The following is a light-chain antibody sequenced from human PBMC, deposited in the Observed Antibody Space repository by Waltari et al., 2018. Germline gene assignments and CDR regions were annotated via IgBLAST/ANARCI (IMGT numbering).Light chain of an antibody. V-gene: IGKV4-1*01. Sequence: DIVMTQSPDSLAVSLGERATINCKSSQSVLYSSNNKNYFAWYQQKPGEPPKLLIYWASTRESGVPDRFSGSGSRTDFTLTISSLQAEDVAVYYCQQYYSTPLTFGGGTKVEIK. J-gene: IGKJ4*01. CDR2: WAS. CDR3: QQYYSTPLT. CDR1: QSVLYSSNNKNY.